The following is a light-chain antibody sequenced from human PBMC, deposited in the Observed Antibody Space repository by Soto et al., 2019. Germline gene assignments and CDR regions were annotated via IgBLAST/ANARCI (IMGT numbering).Light chain of an antibody. V-gene: IGKV3D-15*01. CDR2: GAS. CDR3: HQYNNWPT. J-gene: IGKJ1*01. Sequence: EIVMTQSPDTLSVSPGERVTLSCRASQTVTSNLAWYQQKPGQSPRLLIYGASTRATGTPARFSGSGSGTEFTLTINSLQSEDFAVYFCHQYNNWPTFGQGTKVDNK. CDR1: QTVTSN.